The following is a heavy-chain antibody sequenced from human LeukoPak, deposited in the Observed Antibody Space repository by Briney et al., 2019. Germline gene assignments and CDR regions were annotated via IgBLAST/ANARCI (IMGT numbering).Heavy chain of an antibody. CDR3: ARHVVVVPAAARHFDY. V-gene: IGHV4-39*01. CDR1: GGSISSSSYY. Sequence: KSSETLSLTCTVSGGSISSSSYYWGWIRQPPGKGLEWIGSIYYSGSTYYNPSLKSRVTISVDTSKNQFSLKLSSVTAADTAVYYCARHVVVVPAAARHFDYWGQGTLVTVSS. CDR2: IYYSGST. J-gene: IGHJ4*02. D-gene: IGHD2-2*01.